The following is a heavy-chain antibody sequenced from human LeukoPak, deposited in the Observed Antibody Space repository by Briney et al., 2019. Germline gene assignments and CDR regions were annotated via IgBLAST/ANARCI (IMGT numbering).Heavy chain of an antibody. CDR1: GFTFSNFV. CDR2: IWYDGSNE. D-gene: IGHD6-13*01. J-gene: IGHJ4*02. V-gene: IGHV3-33*01. CDR3: ARAESLAAAGTGYFDF. Sequence: GRSLRLSCAASGFTFSNFVMHWVRQAPGEGLEWVAVIWYDGSNENYEDSVKGRFTISRDNSKNTLYLQMNSLRAEDTAVYYCARAESLAAAGTGYFDFWGQGTLVTVSS.